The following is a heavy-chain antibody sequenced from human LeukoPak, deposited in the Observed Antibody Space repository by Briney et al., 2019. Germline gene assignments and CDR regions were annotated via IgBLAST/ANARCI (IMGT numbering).Heavy chain of an antibody. D-gene: IGHD3-3*01. CDR2: ISGSGGST. Sequence: GGSLRLSCAASGITFNSYAMSWVRQAPGKGLEWVSAISGSGGSTYYADSVKGRFTISRDNSKNTLYLQMNSLRAEDTAVYYCAKRTLEWLLPYDYFDYWGQGTLVTVSS. CDR1: GITFNSYA. CDR3: AKRTLEWLLPYDYFDY. V-gene: IGHV3-23*01. J-gene: IGHJ4*02.